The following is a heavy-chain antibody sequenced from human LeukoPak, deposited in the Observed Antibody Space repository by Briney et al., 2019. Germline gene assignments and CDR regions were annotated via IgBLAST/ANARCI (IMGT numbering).Heavy chain of an antibody. CDR1: GFTFSSYE. CDR2: ISSSGTTI. V-gene: IGHV3-48*03. CDR3: ARIMITVTTSDY. D-gene: IGHD4-17*01. J-gene: IGHJ4*02. Sequence: GGSLRLSCAASGFTFSSYEMNWVRQAPGKGLEWLSYISSSGTTIKYADSVKGRFTISRDNAKNSLYLQVNSLRAEDTAVYYCARIMITVTTSDYWGQGTLVAVSS.